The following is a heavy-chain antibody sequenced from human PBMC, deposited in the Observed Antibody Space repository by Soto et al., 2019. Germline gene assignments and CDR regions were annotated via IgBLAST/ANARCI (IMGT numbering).Heavy chain of an antibody. D-gene: IGHD3-10*01. CDR3: AKDELYYYGSGTLNV. Sequence: GGSLRLSCAASGFNFSSYAMSWVRQAPGKGLEWVSAISGSGGSTYYADSVKGRFTISRDNSKNTLYLQMNSLRAEDTAVYYCAKDELYYYGSGTLNVWGQGTLVTVSS. CDR2: ISGSGGST. V-gene: IGHV3-23*01. J-gene: IGHJ4*02. CDR1: GFNFSSYA.